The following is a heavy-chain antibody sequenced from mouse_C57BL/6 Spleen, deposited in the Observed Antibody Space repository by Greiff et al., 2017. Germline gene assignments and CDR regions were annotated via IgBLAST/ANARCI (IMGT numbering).Heavy chain of an antibody. V-gene: IGHV1-52*01. D-gene: IGHD4-1*01. Sequence: QVQLQQPGAELVRPGSSVKLSCKASGYTFTSYWMHWVKQRPIQGLEWIGNIDPSDSETHYNQKFKDKATLTVDKSSSTAYMQLSSLTSEDSAVYYWARSRNWARAMDYWGQGTSVTVSS. CDR1: GYTFTSYW. CDR2: IDPSDSET. J-gene: IGHJ4*01. CDR3: ARSRNWARAMDY.